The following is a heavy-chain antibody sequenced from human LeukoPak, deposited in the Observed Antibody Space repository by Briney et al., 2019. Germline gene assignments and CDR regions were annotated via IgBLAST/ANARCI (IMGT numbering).Heavy chain of an antibody. Sequence: GGSLRLSCAASGFTFSNYWMSWVRQAPGKGLEWVANIKQDGSEKYYVDSVKGRFTISRDNAKNLLYLQMNSLRAEDTAVYYCARGRPSGSGSYLNYWGQGTLVTVSS. J-gene: IGHJ4*02. CDR3: ARGRPSGSGSYLNY. V-gene: IGHV3-7*01. CDR1: GFTFSNYW. CDR2: IKQDGSEK. D-gene: IGHD3-10*01.